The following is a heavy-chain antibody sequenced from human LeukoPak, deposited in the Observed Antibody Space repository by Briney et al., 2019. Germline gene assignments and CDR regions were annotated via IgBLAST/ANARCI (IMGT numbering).Heavy chain of an antibody. D-gene: IGHD3-10*01. CDR1: GFSFSDYG. CDR2: ISYDGSNK. Sequence: GGSLRLSCAASGFSFSDYGMHWVRQAPGKGLEWVAGISYDGSNKYYADSVKGRFTISRDNSKNTLYLQMNSLRAEDTAVYYCAKDLRISLGTYGSHYYYGMDVWGQGTTVIVSS. J-gene: IGHJ6*02. V-gene: IGHV3-30*18. CDR3: AKDLRISLGTYGSHYYYGMDV.